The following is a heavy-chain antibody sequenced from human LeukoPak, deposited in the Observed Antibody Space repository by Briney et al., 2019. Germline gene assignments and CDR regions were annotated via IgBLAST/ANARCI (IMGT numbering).Heavy chain of an antibody. D-gene: IGHD6-13*01. J-gene: IGHJ5*02. Sequence: SETLSLTCTVSCGSINGFYWSWIRQPPGKGLEWIGYIYYSGSTNYNPSLRSRVTISVDRSKNQFSLKMNSVTAADTAMYYCAGLHFAAAEEFDPWGQGTLVTVSS. V-gene: IGHV4-59*08. CDR1: CGSINGFY. CDR2: IYYSGST. CDR3: AGLHFAAAEEFDP.